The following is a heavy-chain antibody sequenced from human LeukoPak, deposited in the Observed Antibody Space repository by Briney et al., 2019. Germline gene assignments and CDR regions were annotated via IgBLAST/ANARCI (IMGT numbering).Heavy chain of an antibody. D-gene: IGHD3-22*01. J-gene: IGHJ4*02. CDR1: GFTFDDYA. CDR2: ISWNSGSI. V-gene: IGHV3-9*01. CDR3: AKGRAYYYDSSGTLFDY. Sequence: VRSLRLSCAASGFTFDDYAMRWVRQAPGKGLEWVSGISWNSGSIGYADSVKGRFTISRDNAKNSLYLQMNSLRAEDTALYYCAKGRAYYYDSSGTLFDYWGQGTLVTVSS.